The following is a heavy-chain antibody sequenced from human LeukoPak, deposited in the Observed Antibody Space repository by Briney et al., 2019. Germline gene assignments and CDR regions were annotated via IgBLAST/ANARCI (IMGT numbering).Heavy chain of an antibody. V-gene: IGHV4-30-4*01. Sequence: PSETLSLTCTVSGGAISSGDYYWSWIRQPPGKGLEWIGYIYYSGSTYYNPSLKSRVTISVDTSKNQFSLKLSSVTAADTAVYYCARDIPGGYYYGMDVWGQGTTVTVSS. J-gene: IGHJ6*02. CDR2: IYYSGST. CDR3: ARDIPGGYYYGMDV. CDR1: GGAISSGDYY. D-gene: IGHD2-2*01.